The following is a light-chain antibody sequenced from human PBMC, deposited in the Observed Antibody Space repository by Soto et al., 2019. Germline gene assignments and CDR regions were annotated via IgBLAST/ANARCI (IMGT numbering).Light chain of an antibody. Sequence: DIVMTQSPLSLPVTPGEPASISCRSSQSLLHSNGYNYLDWYLQKPGQSPQLLIYLGSSRASGVPDRFSGSESGTDFTLRISRVEAEDVGIYYCMQVLQTPFTFGGGTKVDIK. CDR2: LGS. CDR1: QSLLHSNGYNY. CDR3: MQVLQTPFT. V-gene: IGKV2-28*01. J-gene: IGKJ4*01.